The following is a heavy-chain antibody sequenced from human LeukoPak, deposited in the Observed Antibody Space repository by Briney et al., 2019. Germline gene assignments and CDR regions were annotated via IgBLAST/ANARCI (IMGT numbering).Heavy chain of an antibody. CDR2: ISGSGGST. D-gene: IGHD6-13*01. CDR1: GFTFSSYA. V-gene: IGHV3-23*01. J-gene: IGHJ4*02. Sequence: PGGSLRLSCAASGFTFSSYAMSWVRQAPGKGLEWVSAISGSGGSTYYAHSVKGRFTISRENSKNTLYLQMNSLRAEDTAVYYCARETGSSWGFEYWGQGTLVTVS. CDR3: ARETGSSWGFEY.